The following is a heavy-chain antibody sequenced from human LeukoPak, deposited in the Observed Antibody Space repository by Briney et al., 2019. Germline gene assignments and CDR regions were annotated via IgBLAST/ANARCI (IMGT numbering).Heavy chain of an antibody. D-gene: IGHD3-22*01. CDR1: GFTFKEYA. CDR2: INSNGGRT. V-gene: IGHV3-64D*09. CDR3: VKDLYYDNSGYYSGAFDY. Sequence: GGSLRLSCSASGFTFKEYAMHWVRQAPGKGLEYVSAINSNGGRTYYADSVKGRFTISRDNSKNTLYLQMSSLRVDDTAVYYCVKDLYYDNSGYYSGAFDYWGQGTLVTVSS. J-gene: IGHJ4*02.